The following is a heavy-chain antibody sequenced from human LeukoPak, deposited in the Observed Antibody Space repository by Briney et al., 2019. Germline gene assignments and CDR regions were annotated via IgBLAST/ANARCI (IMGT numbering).Heavy chain of an antibody. V-gene: IGHV1-46*01. J-gene: IGHJ3*02. Sequence: ASVKVSCKASGYTFTSYYMHWVRQAPGQGLEWMGIINPSGGSTSYAQKFQGRVTMTRDMSTSTVYMELSSLRSEDTAVYYCARGSGVGWSDDAFDIWGQGTMVTVSS. CDR2: INPSGGST. CDR1: GYTFTSYY. CDR3: ARGSGVGWSDDAFDI. D-gene: IGHD2-15*01.